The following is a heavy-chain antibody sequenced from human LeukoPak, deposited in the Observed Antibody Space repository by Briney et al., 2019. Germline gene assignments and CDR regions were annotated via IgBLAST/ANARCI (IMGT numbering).Heavy chain of an antibody. D-gene: IGHD3-10*01. CDR2: IWYDGSNK. CDR3: ARDKAKYYYGSGSPDY. J-gene: IGHJ4*02. Sequence: GGSLRLSCAASGFTSSSYGMHWVRQAPGKGLEWVAVIWYDGSNKYYADSVKGRFTISRDNSKNTLYLQMNSLRAEDTAVYYCARDKAKYYYGSGSPDYWGQGTLVTVSS. CDR1: GFTSSSYG. V-gene: IGHV3-33*01.